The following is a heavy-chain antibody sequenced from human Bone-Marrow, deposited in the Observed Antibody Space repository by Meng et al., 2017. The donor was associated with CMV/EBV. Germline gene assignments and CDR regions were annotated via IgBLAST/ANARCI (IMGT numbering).Heavy chain of an antibody. CDR2: FYDGGST. D-gene: IGHD2-15*01. CDR1: GDSIGSSNFY. CDR3: ARDRAPAGPANWFDP. V-gene: IGHV4-39*07. J-gene: IGHJ5*02. Sequence: SETLSLTCTVSGDSIGSSNFYWGWIRQPPGKGMEWIGSFYDGGSTFYNPSLESRVTISVDTSKSQFSLKLKSVTAADTAVYYCARDRAPAGPANWFDPWGHGTLVTVSS.